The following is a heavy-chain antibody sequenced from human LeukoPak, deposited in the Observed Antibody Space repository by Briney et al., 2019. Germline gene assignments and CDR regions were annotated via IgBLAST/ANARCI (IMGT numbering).Heavy chain of an antibody. CDR2: INHSGST. V-gene: IGHV4-34*01. Sequence: SETLFLTCAVYGGSFSGYYWSWIRQPPGKGLEWIGEINHSGSTNYNPSLKSRVTISVDTSKNQFSLKLSSVTAADTAVYYCARTPEPPVPEREYSSGMFDYWGQGTLVTVSS. CDR1: GGSFSGYY. D-gene: IGHD3-22*01. CDR3: ARTPEPPVPEREYSSGMFDY. J-gene: IGHJ4*02.